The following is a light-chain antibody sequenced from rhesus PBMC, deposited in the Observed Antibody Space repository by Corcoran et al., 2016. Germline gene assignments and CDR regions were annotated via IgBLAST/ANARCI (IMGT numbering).Light chain of an antibody. CDR3: QQSTSYPPA. J-gene: IGKJ1*01. Sequence: DIQMTQSPSFLSSPVGDRVTITCRSSQGISYALAWYQQKPGKAPKVLIYAASTLQSGVPSRCSGSGSGTDFTLTISNLQPADFAGYYCQQSTSYPPAFGQGTKVEIK. CDR1: QGISYA. CDR2: AAS. V-gene: IGKV1-33*01.